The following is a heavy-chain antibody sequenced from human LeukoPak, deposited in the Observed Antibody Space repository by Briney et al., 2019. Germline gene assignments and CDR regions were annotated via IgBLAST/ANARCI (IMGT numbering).Heavy chain of an antibody. CDR2: ISWNSGSI. CDR1: GFTFDDYA. Sequence: PGRSLRLSCAASGFTFDDYAMHWVRQAPGKGLEWVSGISWNSGSIGYADSVKGRFTISRDNAKNSLYLQMNSLRAEDTAVYYCARDRWTAPFDYWGQGTLVTVSS. D-gene: IGHD2-21*02. V-gene: IGHV3-9*01. J-gene: IGHJ4*02. CDR3: ARDRWTAPFDY.